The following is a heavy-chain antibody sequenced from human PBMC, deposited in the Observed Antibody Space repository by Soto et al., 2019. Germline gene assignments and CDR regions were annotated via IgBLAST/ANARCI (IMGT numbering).Heavy chain of an antibody. CDR1: GDSLNSDNW. D-gene: IGHD3-3*01. J-gene: IGHJ6*02. Sequence: QVQLQESGPGLVNPSGTLSLSCDVSGDSLNSDNWWSWVRQPPGKGLEWIAEFHHGGFRNYNPSLXXXXXXXXXXXXXXXXXXXGXVXXXXXXXXYCVRNGYNCLEVWGQGTTVTVSS. CDR2: FHHGGFR. V-gene: IGHV4-4*02. CDR3: VRNGYNCLEV.